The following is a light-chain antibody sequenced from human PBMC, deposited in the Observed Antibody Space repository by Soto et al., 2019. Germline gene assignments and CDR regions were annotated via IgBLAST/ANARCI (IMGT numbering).Light chain of an antibody. J-gene: IGKJ1*01. CDR1: QSVSSW. V-gene: IGKV1-5*01. Sequence: DIQMTQSPSTLSASVGDRVTITCRASQSVSSWLAWYQQKPGKAPKLLIYDASSLESGVPPRFSGSGSGTEFTLTISSLQPDDFATYYCQQYNRYEWTFGQGTKVEI. CDR2: DAS. CDR3: QQYNRYEWT.